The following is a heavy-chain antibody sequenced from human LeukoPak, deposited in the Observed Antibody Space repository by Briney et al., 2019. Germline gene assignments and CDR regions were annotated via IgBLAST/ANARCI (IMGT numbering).Heavy chain of an antibody. CDR2: ISAYNGNT. D-gene: IGHD6-19*01. J-gene: IGHJ4*02. Sequence: AASVKVSCKASGYTFTSYGISWVRQAPGQGLEWMGWISAYNGNTNYAQKLQGRVTMTTDTSTSTAYMELSRLRSDDTAVYYCARSQWLIDASIDYWGQGTLVTVSS. CDR3: ARSQWLIDASIDY. CDR1: GYTFTSYG. V-gene: IGHV1-18*01.